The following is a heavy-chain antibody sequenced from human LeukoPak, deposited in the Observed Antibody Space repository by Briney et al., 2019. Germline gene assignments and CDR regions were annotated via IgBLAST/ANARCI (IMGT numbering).Heavy chain of an antibody. CDR3: ARGQSVDTAMATDPNFDY. CDR1: GYTFTSYA. Sequence: ASVKVSCKASGYTFTSYAMHWVRQAPGQRLEWMGWINAGNGNTTYAQEFQGRVTITRYTSASTAYMELSSLRSEDMAVYYCARGQSVDTAMATDPNFDYWGQGTLVTVSS. J-gene: IGHJ4*02. V-gene: IGHV1-3*03. D-gene: IGHD5-18*01. CDR2: INAGNGNT.